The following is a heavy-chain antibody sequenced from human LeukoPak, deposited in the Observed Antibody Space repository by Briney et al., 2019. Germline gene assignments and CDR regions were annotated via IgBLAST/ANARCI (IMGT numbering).Heavy chain of an antibody. CDR1: GGSFSGYY. D-gene: IGHD3-22*01. CDR3: ARDFKGDYYDSSGYRRVGAFDI. J-gene: IGHJ3*02. V-gene: IGHV4-34*01. Sequence: PSETLSLTCAVYGGSFSGYYWSWIRQPPGKGLEWIGEINHSGSTNYNPSLKSRVTISVDTSKNQFSLKLSSVTAADTAVYYCARDFKGDYYDSSGYRRVGAFDIWGQGTMVTVSS. CDR2: INHSGST.